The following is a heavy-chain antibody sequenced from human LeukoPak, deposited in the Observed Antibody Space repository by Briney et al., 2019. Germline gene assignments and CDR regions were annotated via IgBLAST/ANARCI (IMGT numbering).Heavy chain of an antibody. CDR2: IYNDGST. J-gene: IGHJ4*02. D-gene: IGHD1-26*01. Sequence: GGSLRLSCAASGFTVSSNYMSWVRQAPGKGLEWVSVIYNDGSTYYADSVKGRFTISRDNSKNTLYLQTNSLRAEDTAVYYCARGNSGDSGHFDYWGQGTLVTVSS. CDR1: GFTVSSNY. V-gene: IGHV3-53*01. CDR3: ARGNSGDSGHFDY.